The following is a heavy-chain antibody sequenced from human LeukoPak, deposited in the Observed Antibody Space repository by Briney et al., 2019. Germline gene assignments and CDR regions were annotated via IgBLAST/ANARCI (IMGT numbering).Heavy chain of an antibody. V-gene: IGHV4-34*01. D-gene: IGHD1-26*01. J-gene: IGHJ4*02. Sequence: SETLSLTCAVYGGSFSAYYWSWIRQPPGKGLEWIGEINHSGSTNYNPSLKSRVTISVDTSKNQFSLKLSSVTAADTAVYYCARALGVGATIYYFDYWGQGTLVTVSS. CDR1: GGSFSAYY. CDR2: INHSGST. CDR3: ARALGVGATIYYFDY.